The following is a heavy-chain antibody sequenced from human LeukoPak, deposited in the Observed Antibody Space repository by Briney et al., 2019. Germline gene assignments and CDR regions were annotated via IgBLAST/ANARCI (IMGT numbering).Heavy chain of an antibody. CDR1: GGSFSGYY. Sequence: SETLSLTCAAYGGSFSGYYWSWIRQPPGKGLEWIGEINHSGSTNYNPSLKSRVTISVDTSKNQFSLKLSSVTAADTAVSYCARDGGYGDYGFDYWGQGTLVTVSS. J-gene: IGHJ4*02. D-gene: IGHD4-17*01. CDR2: INHSGST. V-gene: IGHV4-34*01. CDR3: ARDGGYGDYGFDY.